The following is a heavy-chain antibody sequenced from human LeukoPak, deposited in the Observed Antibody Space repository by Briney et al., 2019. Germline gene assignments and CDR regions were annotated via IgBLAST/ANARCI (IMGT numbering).Heavy chain of an antibody. Sequence: GGSLRLSCAASGFTFSSYGMHWVRQAPGKGLEWVAVIWYDGSNKYYADSVKGRFTISRDNSKNTLYLQMNSLRAEDTAVYYCARDEVSIGSSESYFDYWGQGTLVTVSS. CDR3: ARDEVSIGSSESYFDY. V-gene: IGHV3-33*01. D-gene: IGHD2-2*01. CDR1: GFTFSSYG. J-gene: IGHJ4*02. CDR2: IWYDGSNK.